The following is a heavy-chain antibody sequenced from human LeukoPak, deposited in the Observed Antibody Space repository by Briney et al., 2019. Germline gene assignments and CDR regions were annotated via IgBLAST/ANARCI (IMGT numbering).Heavy chain of an antibody. Sequence: GGSLRLSCAASGFTFSYYAMSWVRQAPGKGLEWVSAISDSGGRTYDLDSVRGRFTISRDNSKNTLYLQVNSLRAEDTAVYYCAKHFGSGTYYNFLDFWGQGTLVTVSS. CDR1: GFTFSYYA. J-gene: IGHJ4*02. CDR3: AKHFGSGTYYNFLDF. D-gene: IGHD3-10*01. CDR2: ISDSGGRT. V-gene: IGHV3-23*01.